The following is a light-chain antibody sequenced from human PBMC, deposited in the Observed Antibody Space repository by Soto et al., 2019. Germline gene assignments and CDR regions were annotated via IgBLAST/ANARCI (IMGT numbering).Light chain of an antibody. V-gene: IGLV2-23*01. CDR1: SSDVGRYNL. CDR3: CSYAGSSTFAV. Sequence: QSVLTQPASVSGSPGQSITISCTGTSSDVGRYNLVSWYQQHPGKAPKLMIYGGTKRPSGVSNRFSASKPGNTASLTISGLQAEDEADYYCCSYAGSSTFAVFGTGTKVTVL. J-gene: IGLJ1*01. CDR2: GGT.